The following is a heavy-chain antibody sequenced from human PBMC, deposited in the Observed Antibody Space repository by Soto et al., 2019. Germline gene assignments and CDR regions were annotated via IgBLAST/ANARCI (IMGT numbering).Heavy chain of an antibody. D-gene: IGHD6-13*01. Sequence: PSETLSLTCAVYGGSFSGYYWSWIRQPPWKGLEWIGEINHSGSTNYNPSLKGRVTISVDTSKNQFSLKLSSVTAADTAVYYCARDGDSSWLSYYYYYGMDVWGQGTTVTVSS. CDR3: ARDGDSSWLSYYYYYGMDV. CDR2: INHSGST. J-gene: IGHJ6*02. V-gene: IGHV4-34*01. CDR1: GGSFSGYY.